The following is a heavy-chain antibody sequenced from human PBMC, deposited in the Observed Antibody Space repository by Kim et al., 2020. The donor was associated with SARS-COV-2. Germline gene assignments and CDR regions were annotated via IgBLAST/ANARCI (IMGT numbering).Heavy chain of an antibody. J-gene: IGHJ4*02. V-gene: IGHV4-59*09. CDR3: ARGSLDYDSSGYHDY. Sequence: PPPKSRVTISVDTSKHQFSLKLSSVTAADTAVYYCARGSLDYDSSGYHDYWGQGTLVTVSS. D-gene: IGHD3-22*01.